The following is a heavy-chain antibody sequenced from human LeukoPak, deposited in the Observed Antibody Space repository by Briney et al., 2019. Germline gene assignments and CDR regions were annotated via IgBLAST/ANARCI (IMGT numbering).Heavy chain of an antibody. Sequence: GGSLRLSCAASGFTFSSYAMSWVRQAPGKGLEWVSAISGSGGSTYYADSVKGRFTISRDNSKNTLYLQMNSLGAEDTAVYYCAKGRNWNYYFDYWGQGTLVTVSS. CDR1: GFTFSSYA. D-gene: IGHD1-7*01. CDR2: ISGSGGST. J-gene: IGHJ4*02. CDR3: AKGRNWNYYFDY. V-gene: IGHV3-23*01.